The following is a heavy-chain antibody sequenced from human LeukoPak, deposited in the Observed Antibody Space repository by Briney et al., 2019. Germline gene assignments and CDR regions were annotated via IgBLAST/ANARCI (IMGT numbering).Heavy chain of an antibody. J-gene: IGHJ4*02. Sequence: SETLSLTCAVYGGSFSGYYWSWIRQPPGKGLEWIGEINHSGSTNYNPSLKSRVTISVDTSKNQFSLKLSSVTAADTAVYYCARTVVIYYFDYWGQGTLVTVSS. V-gene: IGHV4-34*01. CDR2: INHSGST. CDR3: ARTVVIYYFDY. D-gene: IGHD3-22*01. CDR1: GGSFSGYY.